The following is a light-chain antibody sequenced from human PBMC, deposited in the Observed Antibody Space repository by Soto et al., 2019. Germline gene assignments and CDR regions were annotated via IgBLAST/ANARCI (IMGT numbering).Light chain of an antibody. V-gene: IGLV2-14*01. CDR3: SSYTRSSSYV. CDR2: EVS. CDR1: SSDVGGYNY. J-gene: IGLJ1*01. Sequence: QSVLTQPASVSGSPGQSITISCTGTSSDVGGYNYVSWYQQHPGKAPKLMIYEVSNRPSGVSNRFSGSKSGNTASLTISGLQAEDEADYYYSSYTRSSSYVFGTGPKDTVL.